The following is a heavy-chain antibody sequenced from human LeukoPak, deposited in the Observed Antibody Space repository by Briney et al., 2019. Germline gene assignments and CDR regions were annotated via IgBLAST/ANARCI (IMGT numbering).Heavy chain of an antibody. CDR3: ARASSPLRPLYYFDY. CDR1: GGSISSYY. J-gene: IGHJ4*02. CDR2: IYYSGSS. V-gene: IGHV4-59*01. D-gene: IGHD3-16*01. Sequence: SETLSVTCTVSGGSISSYYWSWIRQPPGKGVEWIGYIYYSGSSNYNPSLKSRVTISVETSKNQFSLKLSSVTATDTAVYYCARASSPLRPLYYFDYWGQGTLVTVSS.